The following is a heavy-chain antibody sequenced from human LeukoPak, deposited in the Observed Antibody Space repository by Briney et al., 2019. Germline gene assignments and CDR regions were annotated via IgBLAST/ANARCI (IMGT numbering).Heavy chain of an antibody. CDR3: ARAPVAAAGTAFDY. CDR1: GFTFSDYY. J-gene: IGHJ4*02. V-gene: IGHV3-11*01. D-gene: IGHD6-13*01. Sequence: SGGSLRLSCAASGFTFSDYYMSWIRQAPGKGLEWVSCISSSGSTIYYADSVKGRFTISRDNAKNSLYLQMNSLRAEDTAVYYCARAPVAAAGTAFDYWGQGTLVTVSS. CDR2: ISSSGSTI.